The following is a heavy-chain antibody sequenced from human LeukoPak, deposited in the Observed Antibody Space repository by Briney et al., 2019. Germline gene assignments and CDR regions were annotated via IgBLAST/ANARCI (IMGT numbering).Heavy chain of an antibody. Sequence: SQTLSLTCTVSGGSISSYYWSWIRQPAGKGLEWIGRIYTNGITDYSPSLKSRITMSVDTSKNQLSLKLTSVTAADTAVYYCARGPNYVDVWGKGTTVTVSS. J-gene: IGHJ6*03. CDR1: GGSISSYY. CDR3: ARGPNYVDV. CDR2: IYTNGIT. V-gene: IGHV4-4*07.